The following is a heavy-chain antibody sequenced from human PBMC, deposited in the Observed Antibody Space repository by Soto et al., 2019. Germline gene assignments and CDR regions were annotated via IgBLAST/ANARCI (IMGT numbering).Heavy chain of an antibody. D-gene: IGHD3-9*01. Sequence: SDTLSLTCAVYGGSFRGYYWSWLRKSPGRGLEWIGEINHSGSTNYNPSLKSRVTISVDTSRNQFSLKLSSVTAADTAVYYCARGRSRYDILTGYYDYNYAMDVWGQGTTVT. CDR2: INHSGST. CDR3: ARGRSRYDILTGYYDYNYAMDV. CDR1: GGSFRGYY. V-gene: IGHV4-34*01. J-gene: IGHJ6*02.